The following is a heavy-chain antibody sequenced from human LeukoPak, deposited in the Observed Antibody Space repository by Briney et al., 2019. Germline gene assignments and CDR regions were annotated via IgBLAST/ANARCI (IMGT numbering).Heavy chain of an antibody. Sequence: GGSLRLSCAASGFASGFNFSSYTMNWVRQAPGKGLEWISSITSRSTYLYYAASVKGRFTISRDNARHSLFLQMDSLRPEDTAVYFCAKEYSSGWSYWYFDLWGRGTLVTVSS. J-gene: IGHJ2*01. V-gene: IGHV3-21*01. D-gene: IGHD6-19*01. CDR3: AKEYSSGWSYWYFDL. CDR2: ITSRSTYL. CDR1: GFNFSSYT.